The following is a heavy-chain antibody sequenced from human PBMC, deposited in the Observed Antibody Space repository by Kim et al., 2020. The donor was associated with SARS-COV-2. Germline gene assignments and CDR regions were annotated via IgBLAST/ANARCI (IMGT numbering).Heavy chain of an antibody. D-gene: IGHD3-9*01. CDR3: AREVLNDILTESWFDP. V-gene: IGHV1-18*01. J-gene: IGHJ5*02. Sequence: KLQGRVTMTTDTSTSTAYMELRSLRSDDTAVYYCAREVLNDILTESWFDPWGQGTLVTVSS.